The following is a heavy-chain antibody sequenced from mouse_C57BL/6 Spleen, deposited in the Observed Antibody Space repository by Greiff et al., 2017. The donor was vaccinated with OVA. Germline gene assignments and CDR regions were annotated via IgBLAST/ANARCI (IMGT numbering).Heavy chain of an antibody. Sequence: DVMLVESGGGLVKPGGSLKLSCAASGFTFSDYGMHWVRQAPEKGLEWVAYISSGSSTIYYADTVKGRFTISRDNAKNTLFLQMTSLRSEDTAMYYCARTGYYGSSNHFDYWGQGTTLTVSS. CDR1: GFTFSDYG. V-gene: IGHV5-17*01. D-gene: IGHD1-1*01. CDR3: ARTGYYGSSNHFDY. CDR2: ISSGSSTI. J-gene: IGHJ2*01.